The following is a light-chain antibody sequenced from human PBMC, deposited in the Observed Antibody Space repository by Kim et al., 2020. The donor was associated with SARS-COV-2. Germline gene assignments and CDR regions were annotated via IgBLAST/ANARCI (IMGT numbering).Light chain of an antibody. Sequence: VGDRVTITCRASQSIRSWLAWYQQEPGKAPKLLIYDASSLESGVPSRFSGSGSGTEFTLTISSLQPDDFATYYCQQYNRYSPEWTFGQGTKVEIK. J-gene: IGKJ1*01. CDR2: DAS. CDR1: QSIRSW. V-gene: IGKV1-5*01. CDR3: QQYNRYSPEWT.